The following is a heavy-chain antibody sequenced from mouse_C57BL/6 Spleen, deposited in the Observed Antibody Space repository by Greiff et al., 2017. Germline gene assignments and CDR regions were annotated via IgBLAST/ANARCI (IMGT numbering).Heavy chain of an antibody. V-gene: IGHV1-9*01. CDR2: ILPGSGST. Sequence: VQLQQSGAELMKPGASVKLSCKATGYTFTGYWIEWVKQRPGHGLEWIGEILPGSGSTNYNEKFKGKATLTADTSSNTAYMQLSSLTTEDSAIYDCARLDYGYGDYAMDYWGQGTSVTVSS. D-gene: IGHD2-2*01. CDR3: ARLDYGYGDYAMDY. J-gene: IGHJ4*01. CDR1: GYTFTGYW.